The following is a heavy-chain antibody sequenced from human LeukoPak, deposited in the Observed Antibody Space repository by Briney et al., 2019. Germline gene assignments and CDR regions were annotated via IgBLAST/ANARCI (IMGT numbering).Heavy chain of an antibody. CDR1: GGSFSGYY. J-gene: IGHJ4*02. D-gene: IGHD4-17*01. CDR3: ARDNDYGDYAFDY. Sequence: SETLSLTCAVYGGSFSGYYWSWIRQPPGKGLEWIGEINHSGSTYYNPSLKSRVTISVDTSKNQFSLKLSSVTAADTAVYYCARDNDYGDYAFDYWGQGTLVTVSS. V-gene: IGHV4-34*01. CDR2: INHSGST.